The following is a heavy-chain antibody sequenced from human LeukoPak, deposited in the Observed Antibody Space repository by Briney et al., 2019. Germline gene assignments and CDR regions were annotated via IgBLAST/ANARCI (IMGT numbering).Heavy chain of an antibody. CDR2: IYYSGST. CDR3: ARREVSSSWYDFFDY. Sequence: PSETLSLTCTVSGGSISSSSYYWGWIRQPPGKGLEWIGSIYYSGSTYYNPSLKSRVTISVDTSKNQFSLKLSSVTAADTAVYYCARREVSSSWYDFFDYWGQGTLVTVSS. CDR1: GGSISSSSYY. D-gene: IGHD6-13*01. V-gene: IGHV4-39*01. J-gene: IGHJ4*02.